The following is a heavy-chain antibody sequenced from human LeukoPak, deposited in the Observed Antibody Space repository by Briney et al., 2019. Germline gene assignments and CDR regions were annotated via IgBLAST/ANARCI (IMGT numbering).Heavy chain of an antibody. J-gene: IGHJ6*02. CDR3: FFFKQKTAYDMDV. CDR2: INPNSGGT. D-gene: IGHD3-3*01. Sequence: GASVKVSCKASGYIFTGYYMHWVRQAPGHGLEWMGWINPNSGGTKYAQKFQGRVTMTRATSISTAYMELSRLRSDDTAVYYFFFFKQKTAYDMDVWGQGTTVTVSS. CDR1: GYIFTGYY. V-gene: IGHV1-2*02.